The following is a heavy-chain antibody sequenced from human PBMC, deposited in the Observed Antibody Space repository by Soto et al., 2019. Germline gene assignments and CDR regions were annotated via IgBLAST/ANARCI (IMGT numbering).Heavy chain of an antibody. J-gene: IGHJ4*02. CDR2: IFHSGNT. CDR1: GDSINSGSYS. D-gene: IGHD3-16*01. V-gene: IGHV4-61*01. Sequence: QVQLQQSGPGLVKPSETLSLTCSVSGDSINSGSYSWNWIRQSPGKGLELIGYIFHSGNTKYNPSLQCQVMISVDTSQSRFAPMVASVTAADTAVSSCASGAVVEATLGYYCDYCGQGILVTVAS. CDR3: ASGAVVEATLGYYCDY.